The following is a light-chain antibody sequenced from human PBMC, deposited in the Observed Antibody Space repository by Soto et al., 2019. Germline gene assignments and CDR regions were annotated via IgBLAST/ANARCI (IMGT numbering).Light chain of an antibody. J-gene: IGLJ3*02. CDR1: SSDVANYKY. CDR3: CSYAGSFSLL. CDR2: DVN. V-gene: IGLV2-11*01. Sequence: QSVLTQPRSVSGSPGQSVTISCSGTSSDVANYKYVSWYQQHPGKAPKVVIYDVNKRPSGVPVRFSGSKSDNTASLTISGLQAEDEAEYYCCSYAGSFSLLFGGGTQLTVL.